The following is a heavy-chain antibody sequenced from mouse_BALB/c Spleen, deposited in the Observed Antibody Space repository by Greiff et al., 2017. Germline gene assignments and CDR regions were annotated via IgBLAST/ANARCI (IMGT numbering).Heavy chain of an antibody. CDR2: IRNKANGYTT. CDR1: GFTFTDYY. CDR3: ASVLRPDHYYAMDY. J-gene: IGHJ4*01. Sequence: EVHLVESGGGLVQPGGSLRLSCATSGFTFTDYYMSWVRQPPGKALEWLGFIRNKANGYTTEYSASVKGRFTISRDNSQSILYLQMNTLRAEDSATYYCASVLRPDHYYAMDYWGQGTSVTVSS. D-gene: IGHD1-2*01. V-gene: IGHV7-3*02.